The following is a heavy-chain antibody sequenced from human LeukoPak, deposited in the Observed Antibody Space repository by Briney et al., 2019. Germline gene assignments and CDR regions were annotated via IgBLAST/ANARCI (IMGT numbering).Heavy chain of an antibody. CDR2: IYYSGST. CDR3: ARLKGGVVVTMYYFDY. CDR1: GGSISSSSYY. D-gene: IGHD2-21*02. V-gene: IGHV4-39*01. J-gene: IGHJ4*02. Sequence: SETLSLTCTVSGGSISSSSYYWGWIRQPPGKGLEWIGSIYYSGSTYYNPSLKSRVTISVDTSKNQFSLRLSSVTAADTAVYYCARLKGGVVVTMYYFDYWGQGTLVTVSS.